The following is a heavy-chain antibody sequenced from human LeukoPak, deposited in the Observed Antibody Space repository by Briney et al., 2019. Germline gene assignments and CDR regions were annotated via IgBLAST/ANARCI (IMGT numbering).Heavy chain of an antibody. CDR1: GGSISSISSNNYH. J-gene: IGHJ6*02. CDR3: AREMGVVTAHGIDV. D-gene: IGHD4-23*01. V-gene: IGHV4-39*02. Sequence: PSETLSLTCIVSGGSISSISSNNYHWGWIRQPPGKGLEWIGSIYYSGSTYYNPSLKSRVTISVDTSKNQFSLKLSSVTAADRALYYCAREMGVVTAHGIDVWGQGTTVTVSS. CDR2: IYYSGST.